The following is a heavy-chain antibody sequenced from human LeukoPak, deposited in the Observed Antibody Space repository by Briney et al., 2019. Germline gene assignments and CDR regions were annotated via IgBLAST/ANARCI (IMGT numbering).Heavy chain of an antibody. V-gene: IGHV3-30-3*01. J-gene: IGHJ4*02. CDR3: AREGGY. CDR1: GFSLSNFQ. D-gene: IGHD3-16*01. Sequence: PGGSLRLSCVASGFSLSNFQMYWVRQAPGKGLEWVSIISLDGSTEFYADSVKGRFTISRDTASNTMHLEMNSLRAEDTAVYYCAREGGYWGQGTLVTVSS. CDR2: ISLDGSTE.